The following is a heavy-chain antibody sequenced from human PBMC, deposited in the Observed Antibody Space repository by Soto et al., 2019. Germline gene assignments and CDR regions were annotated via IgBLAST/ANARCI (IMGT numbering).Heavy chain of an antibody. CDR1: GFTFSDHY. J-gene: IGHJ3*02. V-gene: IGHV3-11*01. CDR2: ISSSGSNR. D-gene: IGHD3-16*01. Sequence: GGSLRLSCAASGFTFSDHYMNWIRQAPGKGLEWVSYISSSGSNRYYPDSVKGRFTISRDNAKNSLYLQMNSLRAEDTAVYYCARAKPSWGNGFDIWSQGTMVTVSS. CDR3: ARAKPSWGNGFDI.